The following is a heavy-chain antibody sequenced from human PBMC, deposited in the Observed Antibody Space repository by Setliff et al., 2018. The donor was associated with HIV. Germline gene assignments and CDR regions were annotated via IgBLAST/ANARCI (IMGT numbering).Heavy chain of an antibody. CDR2: IYYSGST. Sequence: NPSETLSLTCTASVGSNSSSRYYWRWIRQPTGKGLAWIGTIYYSGSTYYNPSLKSRVTISVDTSKNQFSLKLNSVTAADTAVYYCARLPHYSNSVFDYWGQGTLVTVSS. D-gene: IGHD6-6*01. CDR3: ARLPHYSNSVFDY. J-gene: IGHJ4*02. CDR1: VGSNSSSRYY. V-gene: IGHV4-39*01.